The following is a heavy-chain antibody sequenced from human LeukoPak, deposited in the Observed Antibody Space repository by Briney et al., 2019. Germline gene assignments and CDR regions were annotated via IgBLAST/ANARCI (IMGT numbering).Heavy chain of an antibody. Sequence: KESGPTLVRPTQTLTLTCSFSGFSLSTTAVGVDWIRQPPGKALEWLALIYWNDDKRYSPSLKSRLTITKDTSKNQVVLTMTNMDPVDTATYYCSHRRDYGDSSYWGQGTLVTVSS. D-gene: IGHD4-17*01. CDR2: IYWNDDK. V-gene: IGHV2-5*01. CDR3: SHRRDYGDSSY. CDR1: GFSLSTTAVG. J-gene: IGHJ4*02.